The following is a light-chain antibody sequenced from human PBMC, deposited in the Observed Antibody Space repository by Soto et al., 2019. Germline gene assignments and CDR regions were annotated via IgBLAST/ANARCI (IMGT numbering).Light chain of an antibody. J-gene: IGLJ2*01. Sequence: QSVLMQPPSMSAAPGQKVTISCSGSSSNIGNNYVSWYQQLPGTAPKLLIYDDNKRPSGIPDRFSGSKSGTSGTLGITGLQTGDEADYYCGTWDSGLSAGVVFGGGTKVTVL. CDR2: DDN. CDR1: SSNIGNNY. CDR3: GTWDSGLSAGVV. V-gene: IGLV1-51*01.